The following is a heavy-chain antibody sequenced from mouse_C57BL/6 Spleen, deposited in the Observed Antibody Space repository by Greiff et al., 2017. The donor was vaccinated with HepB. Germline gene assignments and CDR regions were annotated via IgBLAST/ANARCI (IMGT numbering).Heavy chain of an antibody. CDR2: IDPNSGGT. V-gene: IGHV1-72*01. CDR3: ARDYDEGYYFDY. D-gene: IGHD2-4*01. J-gene: IGHJ2*01. CDR1: GYTFTSYW. Sequence: QVHVKQPGAELVKPGASVKLSCKASGYTFTSYWMHWVKQRPGRGLEWIGRIDPNSGGTKYNEKFKSKATLTVDKPSSTAYMQLSSLTSEDSAVYYCARDYDEGYYFDYWGQGTTLTVSS.